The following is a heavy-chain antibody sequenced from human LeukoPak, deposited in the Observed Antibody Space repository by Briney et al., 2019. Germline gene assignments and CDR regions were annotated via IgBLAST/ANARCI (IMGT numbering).Heavy chain of an antibody. CDR2: ISSSSSYI. V-gene: IGHV3-21*01. D-gene: IGHD2-2*01. CDR3: ARGPRYCSSTSCYDAFDI. Sequence: GGSLRLSCAASGINVSSNYMTWIRQAPGKGLEWVSSISSSSSYIYYADSVKGRFTISRDNAKNSLYLQMNSLRAKDTAVYYCARGPRYCSSTSCYDAFDIWGQGTMVTVSS. CDR1: GINVSSNY. J-gene: IGHJ3*02.